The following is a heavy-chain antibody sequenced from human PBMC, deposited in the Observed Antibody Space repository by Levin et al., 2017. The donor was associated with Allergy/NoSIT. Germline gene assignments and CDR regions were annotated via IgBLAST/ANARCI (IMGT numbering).Heavy chain of an antibody. CDR3: AKGLNWGSPNTFDY. CDR2: INWNRDKI. Sequence: PGGSLRLSYAASGFTFGDYAMHWVRQAPGKGLEWVSGINWNRDKIGYADSVRARFTISRDNAKNSLYLQMNSLGPEDTALYYCAKGLNWGSPNTFDYWGQGTLVTVSS. J-gene: IGHJ4*02. CDR1: GFTFGDYA. V-gene: IGHV3-9*01. D-gene: IGHD7-27*01.